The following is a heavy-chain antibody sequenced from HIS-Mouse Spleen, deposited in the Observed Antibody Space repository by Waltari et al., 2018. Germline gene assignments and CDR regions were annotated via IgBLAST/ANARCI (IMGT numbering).Heavy chain of an antibody. J-gene: IGHJ2*01. D-gene: IGHD5-12*01. CDR3: ARPDPGSGSGYDYWYFDL. CDR2: MNPNTGGT. Sequence: QVQLVQSGAEVKKPGASVKVSCKASGYTFTGYYMHWVRQATGQGLEWRGGMNPNTGGTNEAQNVQGRCTMTRDTSISTAYMELSRLRSDDTAVYYCARPDPGSGSGYDYWYFDLWVRGTLVTVSS. CDR1: GYTFTGYY. V-gene: IGHV1-2*02.